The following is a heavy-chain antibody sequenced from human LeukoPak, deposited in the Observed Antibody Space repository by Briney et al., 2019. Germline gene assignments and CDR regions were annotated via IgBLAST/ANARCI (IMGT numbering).Heavy chain of an antibody. CDR2: IIPILGIA. CDR3: ARGLGSYDSSELTWPMISF. V-gene: IGHV1-69*04. Sequence: GASVKVSCKASGGTFSSYAISWVRQAPGQGLEWMGRIIPILGIANYAQKFQGRVTITADKSTSTAYMELSGLRSEDTAVYYCARGLGSYDSSELTWPMISFWGQGTQVTVSS. D-gene: IGHD3-22*01. J-gene: IGHJ4*02. CDR1: GGTFSSYA.